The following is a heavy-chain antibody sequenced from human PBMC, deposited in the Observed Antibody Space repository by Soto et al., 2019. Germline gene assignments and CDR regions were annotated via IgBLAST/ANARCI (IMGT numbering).Heavy chain of an antibody. Sequence: ASVKVSCKASGYTFTSYGISWVRQAPGQGLEWMGWISAYNGNTNYAQKFQGRVTITADESTSTAYMELSSLRSEDTAVYYCARGARWLQRYYFDYWGQGTLVTVSS. CDR2: ISAYNGNT. J-gene: IGHJ4*02. CDR1: GYTFTSYG. CDR3: ARGARWLQRYYFDY. V-gene: IGHV1-18*01. D-gene: IGHD5-12*01.